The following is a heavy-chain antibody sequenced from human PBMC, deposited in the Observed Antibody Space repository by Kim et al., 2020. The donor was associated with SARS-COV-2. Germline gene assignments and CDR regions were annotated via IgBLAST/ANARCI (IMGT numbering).Heavy chain of an antibody. D-gene: IGHD1-26*01. V-gene: IGHV3-74*01. J-gene: IGHJ4*02. CDR3: ARGGEVSRPSGSYGDC. Sequence: GGSLRLSCAASGFTFSSHWMLWVRQAPGKGLVWVSRINSDGTSTTYADSVKGRFTISRDNAKNMLYLQMNSLRAEDTAVYYCARGGEVSRPSGSYGDCWGQGTLVTVSS. CDR2: INSDGTST. CDR1: GFTFSSHW.